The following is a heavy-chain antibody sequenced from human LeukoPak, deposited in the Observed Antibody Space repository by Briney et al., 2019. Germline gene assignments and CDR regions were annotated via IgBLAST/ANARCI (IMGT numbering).Heavy chain of an antibody. Sequence: GGSLRLSCAASGFTFSSYAMHWVRQAPGKGLEWVAVISYDGSNKYYADSVKGRFAISRDNSKNTLYPQMNSLRAEDTAVYYCARAQPVTTVTTDYYYGMDVWGQGTTVTVSS. V-gene: IGHV3-30*09. J-gene: IGHJ6*02. D-gene: IGHD4-17*01. CDR1: GFTFSSYA. CDR3: ARAQPVTTVTTDYYYGMDV. CDR2: ISYDGSNK.